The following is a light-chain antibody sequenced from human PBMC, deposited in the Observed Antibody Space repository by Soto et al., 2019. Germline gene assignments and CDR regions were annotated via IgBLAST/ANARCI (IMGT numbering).Light chain of an antibody. J-gene: IGKJ1*01. V-gene: IGKV3-20*01. CDR2: GAS. CDR3: QQYGTSRWT. Sequence: PGERATLSCRASQSVSSSYLAWYQQKPGQAPRLLIYGASSRATGIPDRFSGSGSGTDFTLTISRLEPGDFAVYYCQQYGTSRWTF. CDR1: QSVSSSY.